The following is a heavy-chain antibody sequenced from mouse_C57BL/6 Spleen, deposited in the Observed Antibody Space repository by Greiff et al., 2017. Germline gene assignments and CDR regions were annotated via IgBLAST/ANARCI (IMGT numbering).Heavy chain of an antibody. D-gene: IGHD3-2*02. CDR1: GYTFTEYT. Sequence: QVTLKESGAELVKPGASVKLSCKASGYTFTEYTIHWVKQRSGQGLEWIGWFYPGSGSMKYNEKFKDKATLTADKSSSTVYMELSRLTSEDSAVYFCARRDSSGYWFAYWGQGTLVTVSA. CDR3: ARRDSSGYWFAY. V-gene: IGHV1-62-2*01. CDR2: FYPGSGSM. J-gene: IGHJ3*01.